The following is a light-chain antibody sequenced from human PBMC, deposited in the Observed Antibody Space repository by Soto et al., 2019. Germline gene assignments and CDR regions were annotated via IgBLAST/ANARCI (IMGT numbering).Light chain of an antibody. J-gene: IGKJ1*01. CDR1: QSISSS. CDR3: QQFNIFSCT. Sequence: DIQMTQSPSTLSASVGDRVTITCRASQSISSSLAWYQQKPGKAPTLLIYKASSLESGVPSRFSGSGSGTEFTLTISSLQPYDFSTYYCQQFNIFSCTFGQGTKVEIK. V-gene: IGKV1-5*03. CDR2: KAS.